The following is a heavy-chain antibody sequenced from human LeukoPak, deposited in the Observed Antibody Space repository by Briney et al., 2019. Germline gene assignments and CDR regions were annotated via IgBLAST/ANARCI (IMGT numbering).Heavy chain of an antibody. D-gene: IGHD3-22*01. CDR3: TPKAPYSRGRVPGFDGFDI. V-gene: IGHV3-15*01. CDR2: IKSKTDDGTT. Sequence: GGSLRLSCAASGFTFSSAWMNWVRQAPGKGLEWVGRIKSKTDDGTTDYATPVTGRFTISRDDSKDTLYLQMNSLKSEDTAVYYCTPKAPYSRGRVPGFDGFDIWGQGTMVTVSS. CDR1: GFTFSSAW. J-gene: IGHJ3*02.